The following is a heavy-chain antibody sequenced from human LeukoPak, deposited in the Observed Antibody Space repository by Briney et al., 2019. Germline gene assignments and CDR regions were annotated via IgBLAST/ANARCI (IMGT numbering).Heavy chain of an antibody. V-gene: IGHV1-46*01. CDR3: ARDNSDTVKGECSGACYWWFDP. CDR2: MSPNGDST. CDR1: GYPFTKFY. D-gene: IGHD6-19*01. Sequence: ASVKVSCKASGYPFTKFYMHWVRQSPGHGLEWIVLMSPNGDSTLYSQKFQGRVTMTRDTSTSTDYMELSSLRSEDTAVYYCARDNSDTVKGECSGACYWWFDPWGQGTLVTVSS. J-gene: IGHJ5*02.